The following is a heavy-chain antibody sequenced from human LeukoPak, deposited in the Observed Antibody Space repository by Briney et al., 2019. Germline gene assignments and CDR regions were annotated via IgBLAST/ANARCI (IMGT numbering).Heavy chain of an antibody. CDR3: VRDPEALDY. CDR1: GFTFSSYS. Sequence: GGSLRLSCAASGFTFSSYSMNWVRQAPGKGLEWVSYISRGRPTVHYADSVRGRFTISRDNAKNSLYLQMNSLRDEDTAVYYCVRDPEALDYWGQGPLVTVSS. V-gene: IGHV3-48*02. D-gene: IGHD3-3*02. CDR2: ISRGRPTV. J-gene: IGHJ4*02.